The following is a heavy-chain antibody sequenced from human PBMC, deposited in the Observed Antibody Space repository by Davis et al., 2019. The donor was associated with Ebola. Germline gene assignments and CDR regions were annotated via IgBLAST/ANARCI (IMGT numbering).Heavy chain of an antibody. CDR3: TTPGGQDSGYDVFDI. Sequence: VKVSCKASGGTFSSYTISWVRQAPGQGLEWMGRIIPILGIANYAQKFQGRVTITADKSTSTAYMELSSLRSEDTALYYCTTPGGQDSGYDVFDIWGQGTMVTVSS. CDR2: IIPILGIA. J-gene: IGHJ3*02. V-gene: IGHV1-69*02. CDR1: GGTFSSYT. D-gene: IGHD5-12*01.